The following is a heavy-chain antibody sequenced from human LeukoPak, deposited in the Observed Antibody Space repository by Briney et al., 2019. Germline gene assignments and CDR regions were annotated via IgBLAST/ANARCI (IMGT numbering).Heavy chain of an antibody. CDR1: GGSFSGYY. J-gene: IGHJ4*02. CDR2: INHSGST. Sequence: SGTLSLTCAVYGGSFSGYYWSWIRQPPGKGLEWIGEINHSGSTNYNPSLKSRLTISVDTSKNQFSLKLSSVTAADTAVYYCARGVYDSSGYPFDYWGQGTLVTVSS. CDR3: ARGVYDSSGYPFDY. D-gene: IGHD3-22*01. V-gene: IGHV4-34*01.